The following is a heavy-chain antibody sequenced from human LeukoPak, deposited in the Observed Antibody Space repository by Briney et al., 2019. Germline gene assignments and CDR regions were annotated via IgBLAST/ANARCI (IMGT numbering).Heavy chain of an antibody. Sequence: SGGSLRLSCAASGFTFSSYAMSWVRQAPGKGLEWVSAISGSGGSTYYADSVKGRFTISRDNSKNTLYLQMNSLRAEDTAVYYCGKHLLYDTSFDYWGQGTLVTVSS. D-gene: IGHD3-10*01. CDR2: ISGSGGST. CDR3: GKHLLYDTSFDY. J-gene: IGHJ4*02. CDR1: GFTFSSYA. V-gene: IGHV3-23*01.